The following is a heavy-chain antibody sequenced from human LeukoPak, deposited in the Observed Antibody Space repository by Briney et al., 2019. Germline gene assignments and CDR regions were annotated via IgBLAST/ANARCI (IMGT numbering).Heavy chain of an antibody. Sequence: PGGSLRLFCAASGFTFSSYSMNWVRQAPGKGLEWVSSISSSSSYIYYADSVKGRFTISSDHDKNSLYLQMNSPHAEATAVYYCAAWFGELLYQYGGQGTLVTVSA. CDR2: ISSSSSYI. V-gene: IGHV3-21*01. CDR3: AAWFGELLYQY. J-gene: IGHJ4*02. D-gene: IGHD3-10*01. CDR1: GFTFSSYS.